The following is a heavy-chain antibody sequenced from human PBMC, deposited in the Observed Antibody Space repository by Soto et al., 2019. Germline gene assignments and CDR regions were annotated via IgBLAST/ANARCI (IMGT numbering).Heavy chain of an antibody. J-gene: IGHJ4*02. Sequence: ASVKVSCKASGYTFTSYYIHWVRQAPGQGLEWMGTINPGGGNTNYAQKFQGRITVTRDTSTTTVYMELSSLRSEDTAVYYCVRVDTSGYYYWGQ. D-gene: IGHD3-22*01. CDR3: VRVDTSGYYY. CDR1: GYTFTSYY. V-gene: IGHV1-46*03. CDR2: INPGGGNT.